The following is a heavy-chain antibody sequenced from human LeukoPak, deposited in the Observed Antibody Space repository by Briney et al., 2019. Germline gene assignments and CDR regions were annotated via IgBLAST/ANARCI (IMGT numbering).Heavy chain of an antibody. CDR1: GFTFSGYW. V-gene: IGHV3-7*03. J-gene: IGHJ4*02. CDR3: ATDYYDSSGYYTGTY. CDR2: IKKEGSEK. D-gene: IGHD3-22*01. Sequence: PGGSLRLSCAASGFTFSGYWMNWVRQAPGKGLEWVANIKKEGSEKYCVDSVKGRFTISRDNAKNSLYLQMNSLRADDTAVYYCATDYYDSSGYYTGTYWGQGTLVTVSS.